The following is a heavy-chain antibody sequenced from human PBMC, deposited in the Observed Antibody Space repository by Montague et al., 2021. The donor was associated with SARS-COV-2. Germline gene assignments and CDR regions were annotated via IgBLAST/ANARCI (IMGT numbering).Heavy chain of an antibody. CDR2: IYYSGST. CDR3: ARVFPRWLQFDPYFDY. Sequence: SETLSLTCTVSGGSICSYYWSWIRQPPGKGLEWIGYIYYSGSTNYNPSLKSRVTISVDTSKNQFSLKLSSVTAGDTAVYYCARVFPRWLQFDPYFDYWGQGTLVTVSS. V-gene: IGHV4-59*01. D-gene: IGHD5-24*01. J-gene: IGHJ4*02. CDR1: GGSICSYY.